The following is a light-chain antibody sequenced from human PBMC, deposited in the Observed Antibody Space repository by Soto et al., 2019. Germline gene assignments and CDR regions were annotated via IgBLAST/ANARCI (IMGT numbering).Light chain of an antibody. CDR2: DVS. CDR3: SSDTSATTDV. V-gene: IGLV2-14*01. J-gene: IGLJ1*01. Sequence: QSVLTQPASVSGSPGQSITISCTGTSSDVGAYNYDSWYQQYPGEAPKVIIYDVSHRPAGVSNRFSGSKSGNTASLTISGLQTQDEADYYCSSDTSATTDVFGTGTKVTVL. CDR1: SSDVGAYNY.